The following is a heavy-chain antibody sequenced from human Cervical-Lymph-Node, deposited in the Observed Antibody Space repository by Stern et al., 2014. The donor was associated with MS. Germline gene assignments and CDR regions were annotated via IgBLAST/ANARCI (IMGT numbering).Heavy chain of an antibody. CDR2: IMPTLGTA. CDR3: AKSWGFSSYNGMDV. V-gene: IGHV1-69*01. D-gene: IGHD2-2*01. Sequence: QVQLVESGAEVKKPGSSVKVSCKASGDTFNSHTINWVRQAPGQGLEWVGGIMPTLGTANYAQEFQGRVTITADVSTSTAYMEVSSLRPEDMAVYYCAKSWGFSSYNGMDVWGQGTTVTVTS. CDR1: GDTFNSHT. J-gene: IGHJ6*02.